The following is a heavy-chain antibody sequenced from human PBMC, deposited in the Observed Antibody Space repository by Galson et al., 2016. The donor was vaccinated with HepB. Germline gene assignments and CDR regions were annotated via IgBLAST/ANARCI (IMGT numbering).Heavy chain of an antibody. CDR1: EFTFSYYG. J-gene: IGHJ6*04. CDR3: AKEVEDIVATTYYYSGMDV. Sequence: SLRLSCAASEFTFSYYGMHWVRQAPGKGLAWVAVISYDGSNKYYADSVKGRITISRDNSKNTLYLQMNRLRAEDTAVYYCAKEVEDIVATTYYYSGMDVWGKGTTVTVSS. V-gene: IGHV3-30*18. CDR2: ISYDGSNK. D-gene: IGHD5-12*01.